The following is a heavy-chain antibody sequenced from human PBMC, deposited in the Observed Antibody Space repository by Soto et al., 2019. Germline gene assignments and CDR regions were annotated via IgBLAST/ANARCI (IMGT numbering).Heavy chain of an antibody. V-gene: IGHV1-69*10. Sequence: ASVKVSCKASGGTFSSYAISWVRQAPGQGLEWMGGIIPIFGIANYAQKFQGRVTITADKSTSTAYMELSSLRSEDTAVYYCARVVSDGSGSYDYWGQGTLVTVSS. J-gene: IGHJ4*02. CDR2: IIPIFGIA. CDR3: ARVVSDGSGSYDY. D-gene: IGHD3-10*01. CDR1: GGTFSSYA.